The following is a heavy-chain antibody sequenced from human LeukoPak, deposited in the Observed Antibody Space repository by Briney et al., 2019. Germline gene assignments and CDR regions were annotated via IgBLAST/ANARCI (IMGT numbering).Heavy chain of an antibody. V-gene: IGHV4-34*01. CDR2: IYYSGST. CDR3: ARLFCSSTSCHYGMDV. CDR1: GGSFSGYY. J-gene: IGHJ6*02. D-gene: IGHD2-2*01. Sequence: SETLSLTCAVYGGSFSGYYWSWIRQPPGKGLEWIGSIYYSGSTYYNPSLKSRVTISVDTSKNQFSLKLSSVTAADTAVYYCARLFCSSTSCHYGMDVWGQGTTVTVSS.